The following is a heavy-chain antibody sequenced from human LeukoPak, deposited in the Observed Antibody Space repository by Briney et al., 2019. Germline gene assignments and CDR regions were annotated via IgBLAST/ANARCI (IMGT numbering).Heavy chain of an antibody. CDR3: IVLAVAGTFGFDY. J-gene: IGHJ4*02. CDR1: RFTFSSYG. CDR2: ISSSGGST. Sequence: GGTLRLSCAASRFTFSSYGMSWVRQAPGKGLEWVSGISSSGGSTYYADSVKGRFTISRDNAKNSLYLQMNSLRAEDTAVYYCIVLAVAGTFGFDYWGQGTLVTVSS. V-gene: IGHV3-23*01. D-gene: IGHD6-19*01.